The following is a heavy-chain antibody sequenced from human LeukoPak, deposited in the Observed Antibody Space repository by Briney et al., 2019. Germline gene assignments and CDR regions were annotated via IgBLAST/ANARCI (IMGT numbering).Heavy chain of an antibody. V-gene: IGHV3-21*01. Sequence: GGSLRLSCAASGFTVSSNYMSWVRQAPGKGLEWVSSISSSSSYIYYADSVKGRFTISRDNAKNSLYLQMNSLRAEDTAVYYCARDLSGVAGYTYGRGIDYWGQGTLVTVSS. CDR1: GFTVSSNY. CDR2: ISSSSSYI. J-gene: IGHJ4*02. D-gene: IGHD5-18*01. CDR3: ARDLSGVAGYTYGRGIDY.